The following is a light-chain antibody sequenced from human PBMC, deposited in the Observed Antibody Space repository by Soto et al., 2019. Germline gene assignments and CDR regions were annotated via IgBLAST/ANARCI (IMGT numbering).Light chain of an antibody. CDR1: QSISSY. CDR2: AAS. Sequence: DIQMTQSPSSLSASVGDRVTITCRASQSISSYLNWYQQKPGKAPKLLIYAASSLQSGVPSRFSGSGSGTDFTLTISSLQPEDFATYYCQQSYSTRITFGQGTRQEI. CDR3: QQSYSTRIT. J-gene: IGKJ5*01. V-gene: IGKV1-39*01.